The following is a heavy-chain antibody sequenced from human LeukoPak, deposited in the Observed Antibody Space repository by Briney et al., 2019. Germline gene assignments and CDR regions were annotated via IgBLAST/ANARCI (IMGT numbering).Heavy chain of an antibody. J-gene: IGHJ6*03. V-gene: IGHV4-39*01. Sequence: SETLSLTCTVSGGSISSYYWGWIRQPPGKGLEWIGSIYYSGSTYYNPSLKSRVTISVDTSKDQFSLKLSSVTAADTAVYYCARLKGAYDFWSGYPPYYYYMDVWGKGTTVTVSS. D-gene: IGHD3-3*01. CDR1: GGSISSYY. CDR2: IYYSGST. CDR3: ARLKGAYDFWSGYPPYYYYMDV.